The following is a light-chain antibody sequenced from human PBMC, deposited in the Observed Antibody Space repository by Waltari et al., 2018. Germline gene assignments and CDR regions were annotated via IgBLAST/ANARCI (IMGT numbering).Light chain of an antibody. Sequence: SYVLTQPPSVSVAPGQTARIPGGGAKKVIKGAHWYQQKPGQAPVLVIYDDRDRPSGIPERFSGSKSGNTATLTISRVEAGDEADYYCQVWDNDSDHPWVFGGGTTLTVL. CDR2: DDR. CDR3: QVWDNDSDHPWV. J-gene: IGLJ3*02. V-gene: IGLV3-21*02. CDR1: KKVIKG.